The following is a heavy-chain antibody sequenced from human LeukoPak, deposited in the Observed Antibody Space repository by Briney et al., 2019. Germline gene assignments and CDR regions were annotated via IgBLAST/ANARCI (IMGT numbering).Heavy chain of an antibody. Sequence: PSETLSLTCAVYGGSFSGYYWSWIRQPPGKGLEWIGEISHSGSTNYNPSLKSRVTISVDTSKNQFSLKLSSVTAADTAVYYCARVDPKYYFDYWGQGTLVTVSS. V-gene: IGHV4-34*01. CDR3: ARVDPKYYFDY. J-gene: IGHJ4*02. CDR1: GGSFSGYY. D-gene: IGHD3/OR15-3a*01. CDR2: ISHSGST.